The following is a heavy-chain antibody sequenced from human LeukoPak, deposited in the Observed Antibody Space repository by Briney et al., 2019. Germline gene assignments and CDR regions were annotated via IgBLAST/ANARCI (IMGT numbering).Heavy chain of an antibody. J-gene: IGHJ4*02. Sequence: PGGSLRLSCAASGFTFSSYALNWVRQAPGKGLEWVSAISGSGGSTYYADSVKGRFTISRDNSKNMLYLQMNSLRAEDTAVYYCANDRGYCSGGSCYSVGLYWGQGTLVTVSS. CDR2: ISGSGGST. D-gene: IGHD2-15*01. V-gene: IGHV3-23*01. CDR3: ANDRGYCSGGSCYSVGLY. CDR1: GFTFSSYA.